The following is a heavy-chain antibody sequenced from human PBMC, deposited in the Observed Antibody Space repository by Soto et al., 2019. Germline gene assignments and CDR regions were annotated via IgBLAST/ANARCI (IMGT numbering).Heavy chain of an antibody. Sequence: QVQLQESGPGLVKPSETLSLTCTVSGGSISTYYWSWIRQPPGKGLEWIGYIFYSGNTHYNPSLMSRATISVDTSKNQFSLRLASVTAADTAVYYCARDLVSSGYFDYWGQGIPVTVSS. J-gene: IGHJ4*02. CDR2: IFYSGNT. CDR3: ARDLVSSGYFDY. CDR1: GGSISTYY. D-gene: IGHD1-26*01. V-gene: IGHV4-59*01.